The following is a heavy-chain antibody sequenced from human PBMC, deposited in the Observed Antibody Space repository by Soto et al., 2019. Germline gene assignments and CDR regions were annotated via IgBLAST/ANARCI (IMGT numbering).Heavy chain of an antibody. CDR1: GGSISSSNW. V-gene: IGHV4-4*02. J-gene: IGHJ4*02. CDR2: IYYSGST. D-gene: IGHD5-18*01. CDR3: ARRYGSCFDY. Sequence: SETLSLTCTVSGGSISSSNWWCWVRQPPGKGLEWIGYIYYSGSTNYNPSLKSRVTISVDTSKNQFSLKLSSVTAADTAVYYCARRYGSCFDYWGQGTLVTVSS.